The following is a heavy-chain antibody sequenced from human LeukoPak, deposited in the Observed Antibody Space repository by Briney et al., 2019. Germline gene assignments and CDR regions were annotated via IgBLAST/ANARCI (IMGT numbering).Heavy chain of an antibody. D-gene: IGHD6-19*01. CDR2: IYYSGST. V-gene: IGHV4-39*01. J-gene: IGHJ5*02. CDR1: GGSISSSSYY. CDR3: ARQGIAVAGTNWFDP. Sequence: SETLSRTCTVSGGSISSSSYYWGWIRQPPGKGLEWIGSIYYSGSTYYNPSLKSRVTISVDTSKNQFSLKLSSVTAADTAVYYCARQGIAVAGTNWFDPWGQGTLVTVSS.